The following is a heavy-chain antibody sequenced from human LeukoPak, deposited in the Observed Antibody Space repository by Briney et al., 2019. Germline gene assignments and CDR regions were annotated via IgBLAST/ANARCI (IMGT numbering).Heavy chain of an antibody. Sequence: GRSLGLSCAASGFTFSSYAMHWVRQAPGKGLEWVAVISYDGSNKYYADSVKGRFTISRDNSKNTLYLQMNSLRAEDTAVYYCARDVGAGTHFDYWGQGTLVTVSS. V-gene: IGHV3-30*04. CDR3: ARDVGAGTHFDY. CDR1: GFTFSSYA. CDR2: ISYDGSNK. J-gene: IGHJ4*02. D-gene: IGHD6-13*01.